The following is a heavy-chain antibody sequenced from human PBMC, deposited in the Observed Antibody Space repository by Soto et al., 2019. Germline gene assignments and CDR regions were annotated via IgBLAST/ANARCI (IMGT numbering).Heavy chain of an antibody. J-gene: IGHJ4*02. Sequence: QVQLVQSRAEVKKPGASVKVSCKASGYTFTSYYMHWVRQAPGQGLEWMGIINPSGGSTSYAQKFQGRVTMTRDTSTSTVYMELSSLRSEDTAVYYCARIAGIAAAGIEGDYDYWGQGTLVTVSS. V-gene: IGHV1-46*03. CDR2: INPSGGST. D-gene: IGHD6-13*01. CDR3: ARIAGIAAAGIEGDYDY. CDR1: GYTFTSYY.